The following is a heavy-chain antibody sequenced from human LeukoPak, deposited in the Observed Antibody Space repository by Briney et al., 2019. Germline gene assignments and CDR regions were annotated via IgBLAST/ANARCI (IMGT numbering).Heavy chain of an antibody. CDR3: ARSKGLNYDSSGYFDY. CDR1: GGSISRYY. D-gene: IGHD3-22*01. V-gene: IGHV4-59*08. CDR2: FDNSGSS. Sequence: SETLSLTCIVSGGSISRYYWSWIRQPPGKGLEWIGYFDNSGSSNYNPSLKNRLTISEDTSKNQFSLKLSSVTAADTAVYYCARSKGLNYDSSGYFDYWGQGTLVTVSS. J-gene: IGHJ4*02.